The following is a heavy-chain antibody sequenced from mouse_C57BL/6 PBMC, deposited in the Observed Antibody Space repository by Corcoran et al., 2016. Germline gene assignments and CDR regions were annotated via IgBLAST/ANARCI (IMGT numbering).Heavy chain of an antibody. Sequence: QVQLKQSGAELVRPGASVKLSCKASGYTFTDYYINWVKQRPGQGLEWIARIYPGSGNTYYNEKFKGKATLTAEKSSSTAYMQLSSLTSEDSAVYFCARITGDWYFDVWGTGTTVTVSS. CDR3: ARITGDWYFDV. CDR2: IYPGSGNT. D-gene: IGHD1-1*01. CDR1: GYTFTDYY. V-gene: IGHV1-76*01. J-gene: IGHJ1*03.